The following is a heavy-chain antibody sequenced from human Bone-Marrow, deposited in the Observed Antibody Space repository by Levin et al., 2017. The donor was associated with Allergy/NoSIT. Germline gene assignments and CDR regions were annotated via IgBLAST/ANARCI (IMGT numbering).Heavy chain of an antibody. CDR3: ARLGSGYSYGR. CDR1: GFTVSSNY. Sequence: GGSLRLSCAASGFTVSSNYMSWVRQAPGKGLEWVSVIYSGGSTYYADSVKGRFTISRDNSKNTLYLQMNSLRAEDTAVYYCARLGSGYSYGRWGQGTLVTVSS. V-gene: IGHV3-53*01. CDR2: IYSGGST. D-gene: IGHD5-18*01. J-gene: IGHJ4*02.